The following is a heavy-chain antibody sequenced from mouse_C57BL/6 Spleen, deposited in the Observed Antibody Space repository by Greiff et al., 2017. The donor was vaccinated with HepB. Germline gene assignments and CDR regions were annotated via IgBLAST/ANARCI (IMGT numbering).Heavy chain of an antibody. J-gene: IGHJ2*01. CDR1: GYTFTSYW. D-gene: IGHD1-1*01. V-gene: IGHV1-52*01. CDR2: IDPSDSET. Sequence: VQLQQPGAELVRPGSSVKLSCKASGYTFTSYWMHWVKQRPIQGLEWIGNIDPSDSETHYNQKFKDKATLTVDKSSSTAYMQLSSLTSEDSAVYYCARAHYYGSSHYFDDWGQGTTLTGSS. CDR3: ARAHYYGSSHYFDD.